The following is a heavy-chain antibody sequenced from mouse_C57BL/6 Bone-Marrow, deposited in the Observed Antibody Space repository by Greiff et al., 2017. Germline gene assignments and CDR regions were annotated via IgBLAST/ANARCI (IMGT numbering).Heavy chain of an antibody. CDR2: ISYDGSN. V-gene: IGHV3-6*01. CDR1: GYSITSGYY. Sequence: DVQLQESGPGLVKPSQSLSLTCSVTGYSITSGYYWNWIRQFPGNKLEWMGYISYDGSNNYNPSLKNRISITRDTSKNQFFLKLNSVTTEDTATYYCARDGNWDNYWGQGTTLTVSS. CDR3: ARDGNWDNY. J-gene: IGHJ2*01. D-gene: IGHD4-1*01.